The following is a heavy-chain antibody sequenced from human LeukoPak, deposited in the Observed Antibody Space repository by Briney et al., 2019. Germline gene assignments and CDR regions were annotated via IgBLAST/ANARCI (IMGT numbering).Heavy chain of an antibody. Sequence: PSETLSLTCIVTRGYISCWKYYWARIRQPPGKGLEWIGSIYYSGSTYDNPSLKSRVTVSVDTSKNRFSLKLSSVTAADTAVYYGTTPNCNYCQHPQESAYWGQGTLVTVSS. CDR1: RGYISCWKYY. J-gene: IGHJ4*02. CDR3: TTPNCNYCQHPQESAY. CDR2: IYYSGST. D-gene: IGHD2-21*01. V-gene: IGHV4-39*01.